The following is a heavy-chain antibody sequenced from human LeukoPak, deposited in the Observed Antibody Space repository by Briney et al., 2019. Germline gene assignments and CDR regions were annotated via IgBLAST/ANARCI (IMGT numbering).Heavy chain of an antibody. CDR1: GYTFTGYY. Sequence: ASVKVSCKASGYTFTGYYMHWVRQAPGQGLEWMGWINPNSGGTNYAQKFQGRVTMTRDTSISTAYMELSRLRSDDTAVYYCARDRAYIAAAGTFLDYWGQGTLVTVSS. J-gene: IGHJ4*02. CDR2: INPNSGGT. V-gene: IGHV1-2*02. D-gene: IGHD6-13*01. CDR3: ARDRAYIAAAGTFLDY.